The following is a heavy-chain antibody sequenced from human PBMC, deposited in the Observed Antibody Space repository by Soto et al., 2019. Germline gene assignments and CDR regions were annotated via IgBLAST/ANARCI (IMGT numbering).Heavy chain of an antibody. D-gene: IGHD2-15*01. J-gene: IGHJ4*02. CDR1: GFTFSSYA. CDR3: ARVVAYYFDY. Sequence: QVQLVESGGGVVQPGRSLRLSCAASGFTFSSYAMHWVRQAPGKGLEWVAVISYDGSNKYYADSVKGRFTISRDNSKNTLDLQMNSLRAEDTAVYYCARVVAYYFDYWGQGTLVTVSS. CDR2: ISYDGSNK. V-gene: IGHV3-30-3*01.